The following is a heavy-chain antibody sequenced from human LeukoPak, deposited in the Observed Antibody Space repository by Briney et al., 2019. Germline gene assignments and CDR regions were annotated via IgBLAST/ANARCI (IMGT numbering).Heavy chain of an antibody. CDR1: GFTFDDYA. J-gene: IGHJ4*02. CDR3: AKGGGSYYGSGSLAYFDY. CDR2: ISWNSGST. V-gene: IGHV3-9*01. D-gene: IGHD3-10*01. Sequence: PGGSLRLSCAASGFTFDDYAMHWVRQVPGKGLEWVSGISWNSGSTGYADSVKGRFTISRDNAKNSLYLQMNSLRVEDTALYYCAKGGGSYYGSGSLAYFDYWGQGTLVTVPS.